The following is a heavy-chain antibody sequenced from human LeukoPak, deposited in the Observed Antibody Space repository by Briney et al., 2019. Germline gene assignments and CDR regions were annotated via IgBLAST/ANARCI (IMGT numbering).Heavy chain of an antibody. D-gene: IGHD3-9*01. J-gene: IGHJ4*02. CDR3: TTVSYDILTGYYRPPYFDY. Sequence: PGGSLRLSCAASGFTFSNAWMSWVRQAPGKGLEWVGRIKSKTDGGTTDYAAPVKGRFTISRDDSKNTLYLQMNSLKTEDTAVYYCTTVSYDILTGYYRPPYFDYWGQGTLVTVSS. V-gene: IGHV3-15*01. CDR2: IKSKTDGGTT. CDR1: GFTFSNAW.